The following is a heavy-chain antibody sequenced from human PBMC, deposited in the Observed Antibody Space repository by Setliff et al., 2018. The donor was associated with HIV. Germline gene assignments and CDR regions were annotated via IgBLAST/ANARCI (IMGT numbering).Heavy chain of an antibody. CDR3: ARGGGFWSGQLDY. D-gene: IGHD3-3*01. V-gene: IGHV4-34*01. CDR2: VNHRGST. J-gene: IGHJ4*02. CDR1: GGSFSGHY. Sequence: PSETLSLTCAVYGGSFSGHYWSWIRQPPGKGMEWIGEVNHRGSTNYNPSLKSRVTISVDTPKNQFSLKLTSVTATDTAVYYCARGGGFWSGQLDYWGQGTLVTVSS.